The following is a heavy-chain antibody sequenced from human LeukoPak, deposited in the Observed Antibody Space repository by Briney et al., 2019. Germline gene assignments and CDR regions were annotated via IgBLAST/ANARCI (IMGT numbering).Heavy chain of an antibody. CDR1: GVTFSSFA. CDR2: ISYHGSDK. D-gene: IGHD2-15*01. Sequence: PGGSLRLSCAASGVTFSSFAMHWVRQAPGNGLEWVAVISYHGSDKFYADSVKGRFTISRDNSKNTLFLQMNSLGADDTAVYYCAAQPCSVGRCYLDYWGQGTLVTVSS. CDR3: AAQPCSVGRCYLDY. J-gene: IGHJ4*02. V-gene: IGHV3-30*04.